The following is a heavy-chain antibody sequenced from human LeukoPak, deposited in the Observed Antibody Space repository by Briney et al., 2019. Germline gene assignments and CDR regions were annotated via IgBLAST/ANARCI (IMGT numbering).Heavy chain of an antibody. Sequence: GGSLRLSCAASGFTFSSYSMNWVRQAPGKGLEWVLSISSSSSYIYYADSVKGRFTISRDNAKNSLYLQMNSLRAEDTAVYYCARDRRITMIVVGHFDYWGQGTLVTVSS. CDR1: GFTFSSYS. V-gene: IGHV3-21*01. D-gene: IGHD3-22*01. CDR3: ARDRRITMIVVGHFDY. J-gene: IGHJ4*02. CDR2: ISSSSSYI.